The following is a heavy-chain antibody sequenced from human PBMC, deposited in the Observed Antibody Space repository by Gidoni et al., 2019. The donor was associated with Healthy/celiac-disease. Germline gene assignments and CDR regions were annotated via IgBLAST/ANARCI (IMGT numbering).Heavy chain of an antibody. V-gene: IGHV1-3*01. CDR3: ARPIYTVYYYDSSGLDY. CDR1: GFSCTSYA. D-gene: IGHD3-22*01. CDR2: INAGNGNT. Sequence: HVQLVQPGAEAQTSGPSVKVSCKASGFSCTSYANHWVRQAPGQRLEWMGWINAGNGNTKYSQKFQGRVTITRDTSASTAYMRLSSLRSEDTAVYYCARPIYTVYYYDSSGLDYWGQGTLVTVSS. J-gene: IGHJ4*02.